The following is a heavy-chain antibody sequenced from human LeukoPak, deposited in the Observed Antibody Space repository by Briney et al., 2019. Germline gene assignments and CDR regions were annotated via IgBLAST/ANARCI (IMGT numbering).Heavy chain of an antibody. D-gene: IGHD6-13*01. J-gene: IGHJ3*02. CDR2: INAGNGNT. CDR3: ARVLGDSSSWYGGDDAFDI. Sequence: ASVKVSCKASGYTFTSYAMHWVRHAPGQRLEWMGWINAGNGNTKYSQKFQGRVTITRDTSASTAYMELSSLRSEDTAVYYCARVLGDSSSWYGGDDAFDIWGQGTMVTVSS. CDR1: GYTFTSYA. V-gene: IGHV1-3*01.